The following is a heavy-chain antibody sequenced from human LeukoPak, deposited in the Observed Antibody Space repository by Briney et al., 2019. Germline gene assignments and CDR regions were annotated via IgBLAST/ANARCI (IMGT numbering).Heavy chain of an antibody. CDR3: ARDGYDSSGHRYYFDY. J-gene: IGHJ4*02. CDR1: VYTFTGYY. V-gene: IGHV1-2*02. Sequence: ASVKVSFKASVYTFTGYYMHWVRQAPGQGLEWMGWINPNSGGTNYAQKFQGRVTMTRDTSISTAYMELSRLRSDDTAVYYCARDGYDSSGHRYYFDYWGQGTLVTVSS. CDR2: INPNSGGT. D-gene: IGHD3-22*01.